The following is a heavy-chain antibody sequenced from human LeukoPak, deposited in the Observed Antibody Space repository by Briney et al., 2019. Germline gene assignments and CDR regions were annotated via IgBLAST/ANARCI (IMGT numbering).Heavy chain of an antibody. CDR1: GFSLKTDGMG. CDR3: AHSQRSYRDKSGSSYYFDF. CDR2: IYWDDDK. V-gene: IGHV2-5*02. Sequence: SGPTLVNPTQTLTLTCSFSGFSLKTDGMGVGWIRQPPGKALEWLALIYWDDDKRYNPSLQNRLSITGDTSKNQVALRLANVDPVDTATYYCAHSQRSYRDKSGSSYYFDFWGQGTVVTVSS. D-gene: IGHD3-3*01. J-gene: IGHJ4*02.